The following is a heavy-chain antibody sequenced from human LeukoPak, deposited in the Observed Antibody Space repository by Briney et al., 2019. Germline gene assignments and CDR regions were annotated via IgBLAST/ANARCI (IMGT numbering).Heavy chain of an antibody. CDR3: AKDLENIVVVPADDVSAFDI. J-gene: IGHJ3*02. CDR2: INSDGINT. CDR1: GFTFSNYW. D-gene: IGHD2-2*01. Sequence: PGGSLRLSCAASGFTFSNYWMHWVRQAPGKGLVWVSRINSDGINTSYADSVKGRFTISRDNSKNTLYLQMNSLRAEDTAVYYCAKDLENIVVVPADDVSAFDIWGQGTMVTVSS. V-gene: IGHV3-74*01.